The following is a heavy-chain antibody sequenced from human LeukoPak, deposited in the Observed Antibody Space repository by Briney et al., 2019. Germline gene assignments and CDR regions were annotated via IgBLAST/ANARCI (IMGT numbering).Heavy chain of an antibody. CDR2: INPDGSTT. J-gene: IGHJ4*02. V-gene: IGHV3-74*01. Sequence: PGGSLRLSCAASGFTFITYWMHWVRQAPGKGLVWVSRINPDGSTTSYADSVKGRFTISRDNAKNSLYLQMNSLRAEDTAVYYCARVGDYLYYFDYWGQGTLVTVSS. D-gene: IGHD3-16*01. CDR3: ARVGDYLYYFDY. CDR1: GFTFITYW.